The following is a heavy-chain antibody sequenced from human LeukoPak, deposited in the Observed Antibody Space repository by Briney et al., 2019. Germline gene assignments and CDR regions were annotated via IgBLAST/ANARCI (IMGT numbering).Heavy chain of an antibody. CDR3: AREVLGYYDSSGYDY. CDR1: GGTFSSYA. J-gene: IGHJ4*02. CDR2: IIPIFGTA. V-gene: IGHV1-69*05. D-gene: IGHD3-22*01. Sequence: SVKVSWKASGGTFSSYAISWVRQAPGQGLEWMGGIIPIFGTANYAQKFQGRVTITTDESTSTAYMELSSLRSEDTAVYYCAREVLGYYDSSGYDYWGQGTLVTVSS.